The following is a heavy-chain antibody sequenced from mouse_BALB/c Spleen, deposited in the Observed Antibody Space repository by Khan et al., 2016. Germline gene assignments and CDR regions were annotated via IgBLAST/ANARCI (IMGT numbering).Heavy chain of an antibody. J-gene: IGHJ4*01. CDR3: TRDGVRRRSYAMDD. CDR2: IYPSDRYT. CDR1: GYTFTSYW. V-gene: IGHV1-69*02. Sequence: QVQLQQPGAELVRPGASVKLSCKASGYTFTSYWINWVRQRPGQGLEWIGNIYPSDRYTNYNQKFKDKATLTVDKSSHPAYMQLRSPTSEDSAVYDCTRDGVRRRSYAMDDWGQGTSVTVSS. D-gene: IGHD2-14*01.